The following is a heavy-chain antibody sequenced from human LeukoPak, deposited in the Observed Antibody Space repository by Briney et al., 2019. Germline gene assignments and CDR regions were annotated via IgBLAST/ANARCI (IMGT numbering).Heavy chain of an antibody. J-gene: IGHJ2*01. D-gene: IGHD3-10*01. Sequence: GGSLRLSCAASGFTFSNFAVSWVRQPPGKGLEWVSLISVNGGSAIYSDSVKGRFTISRDNLKSTVYLQMNSLRAEDTAIYYCVKDHTESCPWYMDFWGRGALVTVSS. V-gene: IGHV3-23*01. CDR1: GFTFSNFA. CDR2: ISVNGGSA. CDR3: VKDHTESCPWYMDF.